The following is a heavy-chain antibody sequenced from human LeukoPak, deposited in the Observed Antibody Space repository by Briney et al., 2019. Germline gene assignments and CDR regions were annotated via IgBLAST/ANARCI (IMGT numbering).Heavy chain of an antibody. D-gene: IGHD3-10*01. V-gene: IGHV1-46*01. J-gene: IGHJ6*03. CDR1: GYTFTSYY. CDR2: INPSGGST. Sequence: ASVKVSCKASGYTFTSYYMHWVRQAPGQGLEWMGIINPSGGSTSYAQKFQGRVTMTRDTSTSTVYMELSSLRSEDTAVYYCARDFNTNLLAGRPMYYMDVWGKGTTVTVSS. CDR3: ARDFNTNLLAGRPMYYMDV.